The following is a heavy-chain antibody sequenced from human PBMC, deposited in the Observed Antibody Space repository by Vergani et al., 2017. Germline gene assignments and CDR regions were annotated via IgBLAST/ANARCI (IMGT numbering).Heavy chain of an antibody. CDR3: ARVLRYYYDSSGLWDY. D-gene: IGHD3-22*01. J-gene: IGHJ4*02. V-gene: IGHV3-7*04. CDR2: IKQDGSEK. CDR1: GFTFSSYW. Sequence: EVQLVESGGGLVKPGGSLRLSCAASGFTFSSYWMSWVRQAPGKGLEGVANIKQDGSEKYYVDSVKGRFTISRDNAKNSLYLQMNSLRAEDTAVYYCARVLRYYYDSSGLWDYWGQGTLVTVSS.